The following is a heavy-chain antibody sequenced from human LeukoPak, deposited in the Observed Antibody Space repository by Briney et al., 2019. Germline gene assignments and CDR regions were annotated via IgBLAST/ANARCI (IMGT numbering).Heavy chain of an antibody. CDR2: INTNTGNP. J-gene: IGHJ4*02. V-gene: IGHV7-4-1*02. CDR1: GYTFTSYA. D-gene: IGHD5-18*01. Sequence: ASVKVSCKASGYTFTSYAMNWVRQAPGQGLEWMGWINTNTGNPTYAQGFTGRFVFSLDTSVSTAYLQISSLKAEDTAVYYCARGPIQLWFEDFDYWGQGTLVTVSS. CDR3: ARGPIQLWFEDFDY.